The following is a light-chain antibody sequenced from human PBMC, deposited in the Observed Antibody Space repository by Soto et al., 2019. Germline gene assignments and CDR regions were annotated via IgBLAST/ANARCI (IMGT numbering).Light chain of an antibody. Sequence: DIQMTQSPSTLSASVGDRVTITCRASQSISSWLAWYQQKPGKAPKLLIYKASSLESGVPSRFSGSGSGTEFTLTISSLQPDDFATYCCQQFHSFSPTFGQGTKVEIK. V-gene: IGKV1-5*03. CDR2: KAS. CDR3: QQFHSFSPT. CDR1: QSISSW. J-gene: IGKJ1*01.